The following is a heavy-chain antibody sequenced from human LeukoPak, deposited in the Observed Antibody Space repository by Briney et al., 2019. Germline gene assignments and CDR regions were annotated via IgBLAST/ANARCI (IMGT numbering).Heavy chain of an antibody. CDR3: ARDEKDPTSYYYYGMDV. D-gene: IGHD3-16*01. J-gene: IGHJ6*02. CDR1: GYTFTSYG. CDR2: ISAYNGNT. Sequence: ASVKASCKASGYTFTSYGISWVRQAPGQGLEWMGWISAYNGNTNYAQKLQGRVTMTTDTSTSTAYMELRSLRSDDTAVYYCARDEKDPTSYYYYGMDVWGQGTTVTVSS. V-gene: IGHV1-18*01.